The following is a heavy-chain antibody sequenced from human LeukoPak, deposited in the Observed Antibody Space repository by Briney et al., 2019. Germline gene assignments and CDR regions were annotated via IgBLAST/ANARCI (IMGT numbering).Heavy chain of an antibody. CDR1: GYTFSSYY. V-gene: IGHV1-46*01. D-gene: IGHD6-19*01. Sequence: ASVKVSCKTSGYTFSSYYMHWVRQAPGQGLEWMGIINPSGDSTSYAQKFQDRFTMTRDTSTNTVYMELSSLTSEDTAVYYCARDIIGVARSGWRTFDYWGQGTLVSVSS. J-gene: IGHJ4*02. CDR2: INPSGDST. CDR3: ARDIIGVARSGWRTFDY.